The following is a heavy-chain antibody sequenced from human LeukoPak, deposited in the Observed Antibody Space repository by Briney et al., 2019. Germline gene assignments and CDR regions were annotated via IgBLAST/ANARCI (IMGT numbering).Heavy chain of an antibody. J-gene: IGHJ4*02. CDR2: INWSGEST. CDR3: TRDLSASWYSLAY. V-gene: IGHV3-20*04. Sequence: GGSLRLSCAASGLSFSDYGMSWVRQAPGKGLEWVSGINWSGESTGYADSVKGRLTISRDNVENTLYLQMNSLRAEDTGLYFCTRDLSASWYSLAYWGRGTLVTVSS. CDR1: GLSFSDYG. D-gene: IGHD2-2*01.